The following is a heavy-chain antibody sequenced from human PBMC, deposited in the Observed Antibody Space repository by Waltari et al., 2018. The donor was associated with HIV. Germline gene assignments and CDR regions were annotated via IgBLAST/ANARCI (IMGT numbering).Heavy chain of an antibody. CDR3: ARGRLAFYGSGTYFDY. V-gene: IGHV1-8*01. CDR2: VNGNSGNV. D-gene: IGHD3-10*01. J-gene: IGHJ4*02. Sequence: QVQLVQSGAEMKKPGASVKVSCKASGYTFTNYDFHWVRQASGQGLEWVGWVNGNSGNVAYAPKFQGRVTMTKNTSISTVYMDLISLTSEDTAIYYCARGRLAFYGSGTYFDYWGQGTLVTVPS. CDR1: GYTFTNYD.